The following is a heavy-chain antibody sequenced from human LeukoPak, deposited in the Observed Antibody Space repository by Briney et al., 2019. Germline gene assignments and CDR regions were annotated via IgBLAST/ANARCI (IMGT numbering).Heavy chain of an antibody. Sequence: SETLSLTCTVSGGSINSYYWSWIRQPPGKGLEWIGYIYYSGSTNYNPSLKSRVTISLDTSNNQFSLKLSSVTAAVTAVYYCARDTSGYRRGSFDYWGQGTLVTVSS. CDR3: ARDTSGYRRGSFDY. CDR1: GGSINSYY. D-gene: IGHD3-22*01. CDR2: IYYSGST. V-gene: IGHV4-59*01. J-gene: IGHJ4*02.